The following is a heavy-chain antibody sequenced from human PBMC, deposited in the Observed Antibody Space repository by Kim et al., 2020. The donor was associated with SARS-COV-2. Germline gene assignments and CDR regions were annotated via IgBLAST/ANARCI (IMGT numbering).Heavy chain of an antibody. J-gene: IGHJ4*02. CDR1: GFTFSSYA. V-gene: IGHV3-30*04. Sequence: GGSLRLSCAASGFTFSSYAMHWVRQAPGKGLEWVAVISYDGSNKYYADSVKGRFTISRDNSKNTLYLQMNSLRAEDTAVYYCARGPGAGFDNDFLIYFDYWGQGTLVTVSS. D-gene: IGHD6-19*01. CDR3: ARGPGAGFDNDFLIYFDY. CDR2: ISYDGSNK.